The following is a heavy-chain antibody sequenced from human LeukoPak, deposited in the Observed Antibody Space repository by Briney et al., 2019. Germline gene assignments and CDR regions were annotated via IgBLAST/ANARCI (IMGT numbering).Heavy chain of an antibody. CDR1: GYTFTGYY. CDR3: ARAGGYCGRISCPYYFDY. V-gene: IGHV1-8*02. Sequence: ASVKVSCKASGYTFTGYYMHWVRQAPGQGLEWMGWMNPNSGNTGYAQKLQGRVTMTRNTSISTAYMELSSLRSEDTAVYYCARAGGYCGRISCPYYFDYWGQGSLVAVSS. J-gene: IGHJ4*02. D-gene: IGHD2-15*01. CDR2: MNPNSGNT.